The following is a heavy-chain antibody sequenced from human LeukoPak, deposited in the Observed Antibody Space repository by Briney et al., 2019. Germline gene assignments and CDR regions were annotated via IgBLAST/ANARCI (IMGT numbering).Heavy chain of an antibody. CDR1: GGSFSGYY. V-gene: IGHV4-59*08. CDR2: IYYSGST. D-gene: IGHD3-22*01. Sequence: PSETLSLTCAVYGGSFSGYYWSWIRQPPGKGLEWIGYIYYSGSTNYNPSLKSRVTISVDTSKNQFSLKLSSVTAADTAVYYCARHRINYYDSSGYYYFDYWGQGTLVTVSS. CDR3: ARHRINYYDSSGYYYFDY. J-gene: IGHJ4*02.